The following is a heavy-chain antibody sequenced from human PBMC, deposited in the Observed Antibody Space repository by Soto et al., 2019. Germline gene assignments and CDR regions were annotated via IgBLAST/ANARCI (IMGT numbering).Heavy chain of an antibody. CDR2: IYYSGST. J-gene: IGHJ6*02. Sequence: SETLSLTCTVSGSSISSGGYYWSWIRQHPGKGLEWIGYIYYSGSTYYNPSLKSRVTISVDTSKNQFSLKLSSVTAADTAVYYCARSSRTAYYYYYGMDVWGQGTTVTVSS. CDR1: GSSISSGGYY. CDR3: ARSSRTAYYYYYGMDV. V-gene: IGHV4-31*03. D-gene: IGHD6-6*01.